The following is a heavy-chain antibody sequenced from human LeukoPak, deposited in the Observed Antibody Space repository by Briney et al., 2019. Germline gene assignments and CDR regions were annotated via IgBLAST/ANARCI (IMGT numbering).Heavy chain of an antibody. D-gene: IGHD3-10*01. J-gene: IGHJ6*02. CDR1: GFTFSSYA. Sequence: PGGSLRLSCAASGFTFSSYAMHWVRQAPGKGLEWVAVISYDGRNKSNADSVKGRFTISRDNSKNTLSLQMNSLRAEDTAVYYCARAAAYYYASGGHSTPLGYYYHGMDVWGQGTTVTVSS. CDR2: ISYDGRNK. CDR3: ARAAAYYYASGGHSTPLGYYYHGMDV. V-gene: IGHV3-30*04.